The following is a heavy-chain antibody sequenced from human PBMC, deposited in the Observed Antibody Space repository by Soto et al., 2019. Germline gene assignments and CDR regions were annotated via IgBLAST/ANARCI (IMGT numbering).Heavy chain of an antibody. J-gene: IGHJ6*01. CDR1: GGSISSGGYY. V-gene: IGHV4-31*03. CDR2: IYYSGST. CDR3: ATPAVTNYYYGMDV. D-gene: IGHD4-17*01. Sequence: SETLSLTCTVSGGSISSGGYYWSWIRQHPGKGLEWIGYIYYSGSTYYNPSLKSRVNISVDTSKNQFSLKLSSVTVAETAVYYCATPAVTNYYYGMDVWGQGTTVTVSS.